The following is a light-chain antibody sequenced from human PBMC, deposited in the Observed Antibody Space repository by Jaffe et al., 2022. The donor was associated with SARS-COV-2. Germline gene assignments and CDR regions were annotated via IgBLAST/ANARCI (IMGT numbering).Light chain of an antibody. CDR3: QQYYSLPYT. Sequence: IVMTQSPDSLAVSLGARATITCKSSQSVLYSSNNKNFLSWYQQKAGQPPKLLIYWASTRESGVPDRFSGSGSGTDFSLTISSLQAEDVAVYFCQQYYSLPYTFGQGTKLEIK. CDR1: QSVLYSSNNKNF. J-gene: IGKJ2*01. V-gene: IGKV4-1*01. CDR2: WAS.